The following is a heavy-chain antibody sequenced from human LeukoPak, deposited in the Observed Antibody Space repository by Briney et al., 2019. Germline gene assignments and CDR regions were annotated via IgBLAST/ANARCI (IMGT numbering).Heavy chain of an antibody. CDR3: ARGEDFVPLFDY. CDR2: IYYSGST. Sequence: SETLSLTCTVSGGSISSSSYYWGWIRQPPGKGLEWIGSIYYSGSTYYNPSLKSRDTISVDTSKNQFSLKLSSVTAADTAVYYCARGEDFVPLFDYWGQGTLVTVSS. J-gene: IGHJ4*02. D-gene: IGHD2-8*01. CDR1: GGSISSSSYY. V-gene: IGHV4-39*07.